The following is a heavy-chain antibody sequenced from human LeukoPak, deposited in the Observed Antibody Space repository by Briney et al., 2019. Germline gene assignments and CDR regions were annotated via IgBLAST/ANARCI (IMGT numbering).Heavy chain of an antibody. CDR3: ATSPIFSND. V-gene: IGHV3-74*01. CDR2: ISTDGSST. J-gene: IGHJ4*02. D-gene: IGHD3-3*01. Sequence: GGSLRLSRAASGFTFSDYWMHWVRQAPGKGLVWVSHISTDGSSTTYADSVRGRFIISRDNARNTLCLQMNSLRVGDTAVYYCATSPIFSNDWGQGTLVTVSS. CDR1: GFTFSDYW.